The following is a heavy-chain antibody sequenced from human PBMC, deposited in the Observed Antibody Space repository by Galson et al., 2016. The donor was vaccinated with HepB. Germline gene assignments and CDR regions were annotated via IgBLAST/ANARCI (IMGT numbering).Heavy chain of an antibody. CDR2: MTTSGSTI. V-gene: IGHV3-11*01. CDR1: GFPFSDYY. D-gene: IGHD2-2*01. CDR3: ARGLRAGSFSSTTCDGTYDM. Sequence: SLRLSCAASGFPFSDYYMSWVRQAPGKGLEWISHMTTSGSTIHYADSVKGRFTSSRDNAKSALFLHLNSLSAEDKALYCCARGLRAGSFSSTTCDGTYDMWGQGTMVTVSS. J-gene: IGHJ3*02.